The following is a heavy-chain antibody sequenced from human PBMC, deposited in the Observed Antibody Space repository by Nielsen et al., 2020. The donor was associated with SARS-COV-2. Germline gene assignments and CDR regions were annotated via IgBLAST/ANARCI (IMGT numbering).Heavy chain of an antibody. CDR1: GGSISSSNW. D-gene: IGHD6-6*01. V-gene: IGHV4-4*02. CDR2: IYHSGST. J-gene: IGHJ4*02. Sequence: SETLSLTCAVSGGSISSSNWWSWVRQPPGKGLEWIGEIYHSGSTNYNPSLKSRVTISVDTSKNQFSLKLSSVTAADTAVYYCARRGAGSSSGFDYWGQGTLVTVSS. CDR3: ARRGAGSSSGFDY.